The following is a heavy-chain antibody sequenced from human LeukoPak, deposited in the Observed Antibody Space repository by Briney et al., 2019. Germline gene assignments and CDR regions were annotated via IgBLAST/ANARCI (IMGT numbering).Heavy chain of an antibody. V-gene: IGHV3-21*01. CDR2: ISSSSSHT. CDR3: ANTRVGVLTPTFDS. J-gene: IGHJ4*02. Sequence: PGGSLRLSCAASGFTFSSYSMNWVRQAPGKGLEWVSSISSSSSHTYYTDSVKGRFTISRDDAKNSLYLQMNSLSAEDTAVYYCANTRVGVLTPTFDSWGQGTLVTVSS. D-gene: IGHD3-10*01. CDR1: GFTFSSYS.